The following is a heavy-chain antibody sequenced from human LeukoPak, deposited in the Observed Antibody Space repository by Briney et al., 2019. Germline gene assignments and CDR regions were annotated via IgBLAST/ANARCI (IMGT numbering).Heavy chain of an antibody. D-gene: IGHD6-19*01. CDR3: SGWEAIDY. J-gene: IGHJ4*02. Sequence: PSETLSLTCIVSGGSISSSSYYWGWIRQPPGKGLEWIGSIYYSGSTYYNPSLKSRVTISVDTSKNQFSLKLSSVTAADTAVYYCSGWEAIDYWGQGTLVTVSS. V-gene: IGHV4-39*01. CDR2: IYYSGST. CDR1: GGSISSSSYY.